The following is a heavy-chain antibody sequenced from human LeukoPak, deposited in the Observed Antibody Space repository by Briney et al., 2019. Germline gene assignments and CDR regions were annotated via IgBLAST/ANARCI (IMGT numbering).Heavy chain of an antibody. J-gene: IGHJ5*02. Sequence: GASVKVSCKASGYIFSSYGISWVRQAPGQGLEWMGWISGYSGNTKYSQRLQGRVSMTTDTSTSTAYMELRSLRSDDTAVYYCARHSLDCSTTSCHSFDPWGQGTLVTVSS. CDR2: ISGYSGNT. V-gene: IGHV1-18*01. CDR1: GYIFSSYG. D-gene: IGHD2-2*01. CDR3: ARHSLDCSTTSCHSFDP.